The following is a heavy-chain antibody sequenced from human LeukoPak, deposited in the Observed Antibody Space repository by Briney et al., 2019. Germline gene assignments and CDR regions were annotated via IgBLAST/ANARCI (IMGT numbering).Heavy chain of an antibody. J-gene: IGHJ6*03. D-gene: IGHD6-13*01. CDR2: IRYDGSNK. V-gene: IGHV3-30*02. CDR1: GFTFSSYG. CDR3: AKARSSSWYLDYMDV. Sequence: GGSLRLSCAASGFTFSSYGMHWVRQAPGKGLEWVAFIRYDGSNKYYADSVKGRFTISRDNSKNTLYLQMNSLRAEDTAVYYCAKARSSSWYLDYMDVWGKGTTVTVSS.